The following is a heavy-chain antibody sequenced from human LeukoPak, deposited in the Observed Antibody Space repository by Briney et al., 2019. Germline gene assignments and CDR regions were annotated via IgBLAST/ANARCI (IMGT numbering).Heavy chain of an antibody. CDR2: IYYSGST. V-gene: IGHV4-39*07. J-gene: IGHJ4*02. Sequence: SETLSHTCTVSGGSISSSSYYWGWIRQPPGTGLEWIGSIYYSGSTYYNPSLKSRVTISVDTSKNQFSLKLSSVTAADTAVYYCASNRDDSSGWYPGPIDYWGQGTLVTVSS. CDR3: ASNRDDSSGWYPGPIDY. D-gene: IGHD6-19*01. CDR1: GGSISSSSYY.